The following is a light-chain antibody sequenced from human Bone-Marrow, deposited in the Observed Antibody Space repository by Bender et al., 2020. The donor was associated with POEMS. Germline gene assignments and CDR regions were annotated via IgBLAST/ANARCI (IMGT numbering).Light chain of an antibody. J-gene: IGLJ2*01. Sequence: QSVLTQPPSASGTPGQRVTISCSGTSSNIKSNTVNWYQQFPGTAPKLLIYRNDQRPSGVPDRFSGSKSGNTASLTISGLQADDEADYYCSSFAGKYTVVFGGGTKVTVL. CDR2: RND. CDR3: SSFAGKYTVV. V-gene: IGLV1-44*01. CDR1: SSNIKSNT.